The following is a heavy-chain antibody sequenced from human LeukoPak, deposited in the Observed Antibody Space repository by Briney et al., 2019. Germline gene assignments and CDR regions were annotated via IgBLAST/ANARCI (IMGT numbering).Heavy chain of an antibody. CDR1: GFTFNTYG. J-gene: IGHJ4*02. D-gene: IGHD6-13*01. CDR3: ARDLRTAAAKGTAFDY. Sequence: ASVKVSCKTSGFTFNTYGISWVRQAPGQGLEWMGWISAYNYNTSYAQTFQGRITMTTDTSTSAAYMELRSLTYDDTAVYYCARDLRTAAAKGTAFDYWGQGTLVTVSS. V-gene: IGHV1-18*01. CDR2: ISAYNYNT.